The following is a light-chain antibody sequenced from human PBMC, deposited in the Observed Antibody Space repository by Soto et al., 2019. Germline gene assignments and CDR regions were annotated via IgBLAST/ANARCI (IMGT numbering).Light chain of an antibody. CDR2: DAS. V-gene: IGKV3-11*01. CDR3: QQRSNWHT. CDR1: QSVSSY. J-gene: IGKJ3*01. Sequence: EIVLTQSPATLSLSPGERATLSCRASQSVSSYLAWYQQKPGQAPRLLIYDASNRATGIPARFSGSGSGTDFTLTISSLEPEDFAVYHCQQRSNWHTFGPGTKVDIK.